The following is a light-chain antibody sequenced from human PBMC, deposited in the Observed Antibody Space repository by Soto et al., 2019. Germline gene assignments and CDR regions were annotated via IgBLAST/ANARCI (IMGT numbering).Light chain of an antibody. CDR1: QSVSSN. CDR2: GAS. J-gene: IGKJ3*01. V-gene: IGKV3-15*01. Sequence: EIVMTQSPATLSVSPGERATLSCRASQSVSSNLAWYQQKPGQAPRLLIYGASTRATGIPARFSGSGSGTEFTLTISSLQSEDFAVYYCQQYNNWPITFGPVTKVYIK. CDR3: QQYNNWPIT.